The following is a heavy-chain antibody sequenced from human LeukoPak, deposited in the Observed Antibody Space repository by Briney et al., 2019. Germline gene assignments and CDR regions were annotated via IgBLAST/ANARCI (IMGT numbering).Heavy chain of an antibody. V-gene: IGHV4-59*08. D-gene: IGHD6-19*01. CDR2: IYYSGST. J-gene: IGHJ5*02. Sequence: SETLSLTCTVSGGSISSYYWSWIRQPPGKGLEWIGYIYYSGSTYYNPSLKSRVTISVDTSKNQFSLKLSSVIAADTAVYYCARHGYSSAFDPWGQGTLVTVSS. CDR3: ARHGYSSAFDP. CDR1: GGSISSYY.